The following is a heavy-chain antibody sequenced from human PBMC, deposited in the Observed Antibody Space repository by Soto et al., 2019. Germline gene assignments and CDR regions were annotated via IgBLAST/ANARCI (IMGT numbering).Heavy chain of an antibody. J-gene: IGHJ6*02. CDR1: GGSFSGYY. CDR3: ARRRDYGSYYYYYGMDV. D-gene: IGHD4-17*01. CDR2: INHSGST. Sequence: QVQLQQWGAGLLKPSETLSLTCAVYGGSFSGYYWSWIRQPPGKGLEWIGEINHSGSTNYNPSLKSRVTISVDTSKNKFSLKLSSVTAADTAVYYCARRRDYGSYYYYYGMDVWGQGTTVTVSS. V-gene: IGHV4-34*01.